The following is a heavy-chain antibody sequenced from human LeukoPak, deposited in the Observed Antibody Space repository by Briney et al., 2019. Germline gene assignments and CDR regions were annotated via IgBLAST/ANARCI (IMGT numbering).Heavy chain of an antibody. CDR3: AKDIRAAAGSTPFDY. Sequence: PGGSLRLSCAASGFTFDDYAMHWVRQAPGKGLEWVSGISWNSGSIGYADSVKGRFTISRDNAKNPLYLQMNSLRAEDTASYYCAKDIRAAAGSTPFDYWGQGTLVTVSS. CDR2: ISWNSGSI. D-gene: IGHD6-13*01. V-gene: IGHV3-9*01. CDR1: GFTFDDYA. J-gene: IGHJ4*02.